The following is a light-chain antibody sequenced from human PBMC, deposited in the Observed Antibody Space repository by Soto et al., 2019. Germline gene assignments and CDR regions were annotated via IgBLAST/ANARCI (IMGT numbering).Light chain of an antibody. V-gene: IGKV1-5*01. CDR3: QQYNSYSIT. J-gene: IGKJ5*01. CDR2: DAS. Sequence: DIQMTQSRTSLSASEGDRVIITCRASQSISSWLAWYQQKLGKAPKLVIYDASSLESGVPSRFSGSGSGTEITLTISSLQPDDFATYYSQQYNSYSITFGQGTRLEIK. CDR1: QSISSW.